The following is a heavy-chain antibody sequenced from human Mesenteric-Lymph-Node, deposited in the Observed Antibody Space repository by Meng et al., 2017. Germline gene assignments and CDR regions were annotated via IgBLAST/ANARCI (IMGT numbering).Heavy chain of an antibody. CDR1: GFTFSSYY. D-gene: IGHD2-15*01. J-gene: IGHJ4*02. CDR3: AKDRGPLGYCSGGSCPPEYY. Sequence: GESLKISCVASGFTFSSYYMQWVRQAPGKGLVWVSRITRDGINTNYADSVKGRFTISRDNSKNTLYLQMNSLRAEDTAVYYCAKDRGPLGYCSGGSCPPEYYWGQGTLVTVSS. V-gene: IGHV3-74*01. CDR2: ITRDGINT.